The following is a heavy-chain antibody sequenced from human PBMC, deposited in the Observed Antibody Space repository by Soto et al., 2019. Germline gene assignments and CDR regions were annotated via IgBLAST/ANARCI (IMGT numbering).Heavy chain of an antibody. V-gene: IGHV4-39*02. Sequence: PSETLSLTCTVSGGSISSSSYYWGWIRQPPGKGLEWIGSIYYSGSTYYNPSLKSRVTISVDTPKNQFSLKLTSVTAADTAVYYCARDKPPGPFHYWCPGPLVTVSS. CDR3: ARDKPPGPFHY. CDR2: IYYSGST. CDR1: GGSISSSSYY. J-gene: IGHJ4*02.